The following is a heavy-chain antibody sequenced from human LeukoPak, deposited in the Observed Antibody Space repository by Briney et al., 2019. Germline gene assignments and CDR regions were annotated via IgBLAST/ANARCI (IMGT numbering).Heavy chain of an antibody. CDR2: IYYSGST. D-gene: IGHD3-10*01. J-gene: IGHJ6*03. Sequence: PSETLSLTCTVSGGSISSSSYYWGWIRQPPGKGLEWIGSIYYSGSTYYNPSLKSRVTISVDTSKNQFSLKLSSVTAADTAVYYCARVISGYYYYMDVWGKGTTVTISS. CDR1: GGSISSSSYY. CDR3: ARVISGYYYYMDV. V-gene: IGHV4-39*01.